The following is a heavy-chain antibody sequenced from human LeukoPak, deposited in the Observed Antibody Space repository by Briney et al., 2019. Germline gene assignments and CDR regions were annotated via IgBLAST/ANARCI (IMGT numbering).Heavy chain of an antibody. V-gene: IGHV7-4-1*02. CDR1: GYTFTSYA. CDR3: ARDRVLLWFGESYYFDY. J-gene: IGHJ4*02. Sequence: ASVKVSCKASGYTFTSYAMNWVRQAPGQGLEWMGWINTNTGDPTYAQGFTGRFVFSLDTSVSTAYLQISSLKAEDTAVYYCARDRVLLWFGESYYFDYWGQGTLVTVSS. CDR2: INTNTGDP. D-gene: IGHD3-10*01.